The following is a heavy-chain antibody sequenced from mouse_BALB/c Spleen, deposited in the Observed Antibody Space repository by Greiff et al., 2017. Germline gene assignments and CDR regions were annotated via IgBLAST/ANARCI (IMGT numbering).Heavy chain of an antibody. CDR1: GFTFSDYY. CDR2: ISDGGSYT. J-gene: IGHJ2*01. V-gene: IGHV5-4*02. Sequence: DVKLVESGGGLVKPGGSLKLSCAASGFTFSDYYMYWVRQTPEKRLEWVATISDGGSYTYYPDSVKGRFTISRDNAKNNLYLQMSSLKSEDTAMYYCARGDYGSSPVGYWGQGTTLTVSS. CDR3: ARGDYGSSPVGY. D-gene: IGHD1-1*01.